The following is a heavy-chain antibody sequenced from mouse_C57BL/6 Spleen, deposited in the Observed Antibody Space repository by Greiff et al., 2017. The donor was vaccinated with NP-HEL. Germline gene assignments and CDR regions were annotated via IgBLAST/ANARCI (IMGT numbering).Heavy chain of an antibody. Sequence: EVKLEESGAGLVKPGGSLKLSCAASGFTFSDYGMHWVRQAPEKGLEWVAYISSGSSTIYYADTVKGRCTISRDHAKNTLFLQMTSLRSEDTAMYYCARGYYGSPCYFDVWGTGATVTVSS. D-gene: IGHD1-1*01. CDR3: ARGYYGSPCYFDV. CDR1: GFTFSDYG. CDR2: ISSGSSTI. J-gene: IGHJ1*03. V-gene: IGHV5-17*01.